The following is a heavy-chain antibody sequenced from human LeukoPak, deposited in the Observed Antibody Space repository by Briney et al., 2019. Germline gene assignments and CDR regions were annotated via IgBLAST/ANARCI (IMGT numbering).Heavy chain of an antibody. V-gene: IGHV3-21*05. Sequence: SGGSLRLSCAASGFTFSSYGMNWVRQAPGKGLEWVSFVSTYIYHADSVKGRFTISRDDAKNSLYLQMNSLTAEDTAVYYCARAQVVPAATYYYYYGMDVWGKGTTVTVSS. D-gene: IGHD2-2*01. J-gene: IGHJ6*04. CDR2: VSTYI. CDR1: GFTFSSYG. CDR3: ARAQVVPAATYYYYYGMDV.